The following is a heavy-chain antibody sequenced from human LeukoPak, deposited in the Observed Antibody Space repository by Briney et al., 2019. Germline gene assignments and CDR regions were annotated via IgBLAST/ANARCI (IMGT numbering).Heavy chain of an antibody. CDR1: GYTFTSYG. D-gene: IGHD2-15*01. J-gene: IGHJ6*02. CDR3: TGYCSGGSCYPHYYYYYGMDV. V-gene: IGHV1-69*04. CDR2: IIPILGIA. Sequence: GASVKVSCKASGYTFTSYGISWVRQAPGQGLEWMGRIIPILGIANYAQKFQGRVTITADKSTSTAYMELSSLRSEDTAVYYCTGYCSGGSCYPHYYYYYGMDVWGQGTTVTVSS.